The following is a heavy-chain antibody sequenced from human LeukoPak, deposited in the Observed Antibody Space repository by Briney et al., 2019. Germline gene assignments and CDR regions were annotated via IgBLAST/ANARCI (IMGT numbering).Heavy chain of an antibody. CDR3: AREIFGSGSYPDF. V-gene: IGHV3-21*06. Sequence: GGSLRLSCAASGFTFNPYTMTWVRQAPGKGLEWVSSITSSSNNIYYADSVKGRFTISRDNAKSSLYLQMNSLRPGDTAVYYCAREIFGSGSYPDFWGQGTLVTVSS. CDR2: ITSSSNNI. J-gene: IGHJ4*02. CDR1: GFTFNPYT. D-gene: IGHD3-10*01.